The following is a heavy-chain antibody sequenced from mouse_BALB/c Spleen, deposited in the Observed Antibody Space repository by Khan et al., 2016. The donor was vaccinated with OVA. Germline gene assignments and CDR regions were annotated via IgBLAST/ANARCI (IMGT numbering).Heavy chain of an antibody. Sequence: QIQLVQSGPELKKPGETVKISCKASGYTFTNYGMNWVKQSPGKALKWMGWINPYTGEPTYADDFKGRFAFSLETSATTAYLQINNLKHEDTATYFCARPPYLSYTLDYWGQGTSVTVSS. D-gene: IGHD2-10*01. CDR2: INPYTGEP. V-gene: IGHV9-3-1*01. CDR3: ARPPYLSYTLDY. CDR1: GYTFTNYG. J-gene: IGHJ4*01.